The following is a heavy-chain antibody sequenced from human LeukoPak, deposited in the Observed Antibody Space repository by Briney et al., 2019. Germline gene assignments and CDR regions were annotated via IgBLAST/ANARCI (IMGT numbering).Heavy chain of an antibody. CDR1: GYTFTSYY. J-gene: IGHJ4*02. CDR3: ARDRADTAMAINFDY. CDR2: INPSGGST. Sequence: ASVKVSCKASGYTFTSYYMHWVRQAPGQGLEWMGIINPSGGSTSYAQKFRGRVTMTRDTSTSTVYMELSSLRSEDTAVYYCARDRADTAMAINFDYWGQGTLVTVSS. D-gene: IGHD5-18*01. V-gene: IGHV1-46*01.